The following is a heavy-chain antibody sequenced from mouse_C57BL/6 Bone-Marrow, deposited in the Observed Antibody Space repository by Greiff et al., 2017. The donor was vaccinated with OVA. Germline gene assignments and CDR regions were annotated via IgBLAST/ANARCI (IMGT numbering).Heavy chain of an antibody. CDR3: TGGFAY. V-gene: IGHV6-6*01. CDR2: IRTKANNHAT. Sequence: EVMLVESGGGLVQPGGSMKLSCAASGFTFSDAWMDWVRQSPGQGLEWVAEIRTKANNHATYYAESGKGRLTISRDDSKRSVYLQMNSLRADDTVFYYCTGGFAYWGQGTLVTVSA. J-gene: IGHJ3*01. CDR1: GFTFSDAW.